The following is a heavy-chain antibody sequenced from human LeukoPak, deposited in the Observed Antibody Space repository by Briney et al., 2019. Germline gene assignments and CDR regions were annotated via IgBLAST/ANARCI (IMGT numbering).Heavy chain of an antibody. Sequence: SETLSLTCTVSGGSISSSSYYWGWIRQPPGKGLEWIGNIYYSGSTYYNPSLKSRVTISVDTSKNQFSLKLSSVTAADTAVYYCARESPDLDAFDIWGQGTMVTVSS. CDR1: GGSISSSSYY. V-gene: IGHV4-39*07. CDR3: ARESPDLDAFDI. J-gene: IGHJ3*02. CDR2: IYYSGST.